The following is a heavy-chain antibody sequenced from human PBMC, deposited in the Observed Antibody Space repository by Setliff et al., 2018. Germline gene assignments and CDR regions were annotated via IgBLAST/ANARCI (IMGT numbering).Heavy chain of an antibody. Sequence: SETLSLTCTVSGRSISSRYYWGWIRQPPGKGLAWIGSIYHSGSAYYNPPLKSRVTISVDMSKNQFSLKLSSVTAADTAVYYCARLRPERGSGTPDYWGQGTLVTVSS. V-gene: IGHV4-38-2*02. D-gene: IGHD3-10*01. CDR3: ARLRPERGSGTPDY. J-gene: IGHJ4*02. CDR1: GRSISSRYY. CDR2: IYHSGSA.